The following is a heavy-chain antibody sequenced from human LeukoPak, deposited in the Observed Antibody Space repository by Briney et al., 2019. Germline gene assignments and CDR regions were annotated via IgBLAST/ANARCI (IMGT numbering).Heavy chain of an antibody. J-gene: IGHJ6*02. Sequence: GSSVKVSCKASGGTFSSYAISWVRQAPGQGLEWMGGIIPIFGTANYAQKLQGRVTMTTDTSTSTAYMELRSLRSDDTAVYYCARDRDSSGWYYYYYYGMDVWGQGTTVTVSS. CDR3: ARDRDSSGWYYYYYYGMDV. V-gene: IGHV1-69*05. D-gene: IGHD6-19*01. CDR1: GGTFSSYA. CDR2: IIPIFGTA.